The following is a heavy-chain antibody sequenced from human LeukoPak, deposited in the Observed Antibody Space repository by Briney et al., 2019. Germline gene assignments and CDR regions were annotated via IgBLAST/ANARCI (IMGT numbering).Heavy chain of an antibody. D-gene: IGHD6-19*01. Sequence: SETLSLTCTVSGGSISSSSYYWGWIRQPPGKGLEWIGSIYYSGSTYYNPSLKSRVTISVDTSKNQFSLKLSSVTAADTAVYYCAVGYSSGSYWGQGTLVTVSS. CDR2: IYYSGST. CDR1: GGSISSSSYY. CDR3: AVGYSSGSY. J-gene: IGHJ4*02. V-gene: IGHV4-39*07.